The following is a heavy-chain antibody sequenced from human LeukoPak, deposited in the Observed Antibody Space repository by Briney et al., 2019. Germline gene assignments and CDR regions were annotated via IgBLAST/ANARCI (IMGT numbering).Heavy chain of an antibody. CDR1: GGSISSYY. J-gene: IGHJ6*03. CDR3: ARTSTGTTFYYYYYMDV. CDR2: IYTSGST. V-gene: IGHV4-4*07. Sequence: SETLSLTCTASGGSISSYYWSWIRQPAGKGLEWLGRIYTSGSTNYNPSLKSRVTMSVDTSKNQFSLKLSSVTAADTAVYYCARTSTGTTFYYYYYMDVWGKGTTVTVSS. D-gene: IGHD1-1*01.